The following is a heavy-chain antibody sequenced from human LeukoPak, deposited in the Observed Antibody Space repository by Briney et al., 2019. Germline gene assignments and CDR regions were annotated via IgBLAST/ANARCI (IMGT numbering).Heavy chain of an antibody. CDR3: AXXXXXVTSPFDY. Sequence: SETLSLTCTVSGGSISSYYWSWIRQPPGKGLEWIGYIYYSGSTNYNPSLKSRVTISVDTSKNQFSLKLSSVTAADTAVYYCAXXXXXVTSPFDYWGQGTLVTVSS. CDR2: IYYSGST. D-gene: IGHD4-17*01. CDR1: GGSISSYY. J-gene: IGHJ4*02. V-gene: IGHV4-59*08.